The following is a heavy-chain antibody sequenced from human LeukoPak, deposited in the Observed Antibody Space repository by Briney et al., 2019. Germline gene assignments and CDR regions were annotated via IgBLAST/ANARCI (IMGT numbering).Heavy chain of an antibody. CDR1: GFTFSSYA. J-gene: IGHJ4*02. CDR3: AKDSKTYDSSGYFDY. CDR2: ISWDGGST. D-gene: IGHD3-22*01. Sequence: GGSLRLSCAASGFTFSSYAMHWVRQAPGKGLEWVSLISWDGGSTYYADSVKGRFTISRDNSKNSLYLQMNSLRTEDTALYYCAKDSKTYDSSGYFDYWGQGTLVTVSS. V-gene: IGHV3-43*01.